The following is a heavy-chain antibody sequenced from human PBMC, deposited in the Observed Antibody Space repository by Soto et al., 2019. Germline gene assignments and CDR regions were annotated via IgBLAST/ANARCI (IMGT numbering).Heavy chain of an antibody. J-gene: IGHJ3*02. CDR3: ASQSSGWYSGAFDI. CDR2: IIPILGIA. V-gene: IGHV1-69*02. Sequence: QVQLVQSGAEVKKPGSSVKVSCKASGGTFSSYTISWVRQAPGQGLEWMGRIIPILGIASYAQKFQGRVTITADKSTSTAYMELSSLRSEDTAVYYCASQSSGWYSGAFDIWGQGTMVTVSS. CDR1: GGTFSSYT. D-gene: IGHD6-19*01.